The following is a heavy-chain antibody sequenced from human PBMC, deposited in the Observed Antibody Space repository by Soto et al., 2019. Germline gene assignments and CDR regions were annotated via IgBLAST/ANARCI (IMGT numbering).Heavy chain of an antibody. CDR3: ARVTGELLVWFDP. CDR1: GGSISSGGYS. V-gene: IGHV4-30-2*01. Sequence: PSETLSLTCAVSGGSISSGGYSWSWIRQPPGKGLEWIGYMYHSGGTNYNPALKSRVTISVDTSKNQFSLKLSSVTAADTAVYYCARVTGELLVWFDPWGQGTLVTVSS. CDR2: MYHSGGT. J-gene: IGHJ5*02. D-gene: IGHD1-26*01.